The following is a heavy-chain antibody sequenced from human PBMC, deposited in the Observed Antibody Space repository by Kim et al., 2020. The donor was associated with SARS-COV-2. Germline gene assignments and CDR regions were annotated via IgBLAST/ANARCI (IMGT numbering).Heavy chain of an antibody. V-gene: IGHV4-34*01. CDR3: ARQAPLWFGRKRHQYYFD. CDR1: GGSFSGYY. D-gene: IGHD3-10*01. J-gene: IGHJ4*01. Sequence: SETLSLTCAVYGGSFSGYYWSWIRQPPGKGLEWIGEINHSGSTNYNPSLKSRVTISVDTSKNQFSLKLSSVTAADTAVYYCARQAPLWFGRKRHQYYFD. CDR2: INHSGST.